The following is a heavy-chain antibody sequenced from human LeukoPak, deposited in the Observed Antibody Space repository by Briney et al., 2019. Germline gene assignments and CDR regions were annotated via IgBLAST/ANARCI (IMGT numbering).Heavy chain of an antibody. CDR2: INPNSGGT. V-gene: IGHV1-2*02. CDR1: GYTFTGYY. CDR3: AVGVYNGSYSRGNYFDY. Sequence: GASVKVSCKASGYTFTGYYMHWVRQAPGQGLEWMGWINPNSGGTNYAQKFQGRVTMTRDTSISTAYMELSRLRSDDTAVYYCAVGVYNGSYSRGNYFDYWGQGTLVTVSS. D-gene: IGHD1-26*01. J-gene: IGHJ4*02.